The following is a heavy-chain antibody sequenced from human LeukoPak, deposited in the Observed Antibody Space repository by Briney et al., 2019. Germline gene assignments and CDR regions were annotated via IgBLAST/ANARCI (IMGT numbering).Heavy chain of an antibody. Sequence: SETLSLTCTVSGGSIGSGGYYWSWIRQHPGKGLEWIGYIYYSGSTYYNPSLKSRVTISVDTSKNQFSLKLSSVTAADTAVYYCARDGGGYCSSTSCNWFDPWGQGTLVTVSS. J-gene: IGHJ5*02. CDR2: IYYSGST. D-gene: IGHD2-2*01. CDR3: ARDGGGYCSSTSCNWFDP. CDR1: GGSIGSGGYY. V-gene: IGHV4-31*03.